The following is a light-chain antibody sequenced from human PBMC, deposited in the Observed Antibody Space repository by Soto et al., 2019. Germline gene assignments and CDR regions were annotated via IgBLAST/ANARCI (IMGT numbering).Light chain of an antibody. J-gene: IGKJ1*01. V-gene: IGKV3-20*01. Sequence: EIVLTQSPGTLSLSPGERATLSCRASQRIYNNYLAWFQQKPGQAPRLLIHGASTRATAIPDRFSGSASGTDFTLTISRLEPEDFAVYYCQQHGNSPWTFGQGTKVEIK. CDR3: QQHGNSPWT. CDR1: QRIYNNY. CDR2: GAS.